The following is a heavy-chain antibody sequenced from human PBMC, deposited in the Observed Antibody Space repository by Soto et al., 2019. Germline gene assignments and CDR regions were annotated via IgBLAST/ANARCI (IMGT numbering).Heavy chain of an antibody. CDR1: GFTFSNAW. V-gene: IGHV3-15*01. D-gene: IGHD1-26*01. J-gene: IGHJ3*02. Sequence: EVQLVESGGGLVKPGGSLRLSCAASGFTFSNAWMSWVRQAPGKGLEWVGRIKSKTDGGTTDYAAPVKGRFTISRDDSKNTLYLQMNSLKTEDTAVYYCTTDGGSYFSEPAYPTLFNIWGQGTMVTVSS. CDR3: TTDGGSYFSEPAYPTLFNI. CDR2: IKSKTDGGTT.